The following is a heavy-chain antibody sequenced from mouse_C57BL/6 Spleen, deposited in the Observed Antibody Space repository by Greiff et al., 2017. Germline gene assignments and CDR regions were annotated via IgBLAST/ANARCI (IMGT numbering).Heavy chain of an antibody. CDR1: GFTFSDYY. Sequence: EVKVVESEGGLVQPGSSMKLSCTASGFTFSDYYMAWVRQVPEKGLEWVANINYDGSSTYYLASLKSRFIISGDNAKNILYLQMSSLKSEDTATYYCARVYYDYGYFDYWGQGTTLTVSS. D-gene: IGHD2-4*01. V-gene: IGHV5-16*01. J-gene: IGHJ2*01. CDR3: ARVYYDYGYFDY. CDR2: INYDGSST.